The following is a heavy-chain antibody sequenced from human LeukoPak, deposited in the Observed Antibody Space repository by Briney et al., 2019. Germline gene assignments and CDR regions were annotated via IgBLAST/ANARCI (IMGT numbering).Heavy chain of an antibody. V-gene: IGHV4-34*01. Sequence: SETLSLTCAVYGGSFSGYYWSWIRQPPGKGLEWIGEINHSGSTNYNPSLKSRVTISVDTSKNQFSLKLSSVTAADTAVYYCASTYYYGSGSYYNLYYMDVWGKGTTVTISS. CDR1: GGSFSGYY. D-gene: IGHD3-10*01. CDR3: ASTYYYGSGSYYNLYYMDV. J-gene: IGHJ6*03. CDR2: INHSGST.